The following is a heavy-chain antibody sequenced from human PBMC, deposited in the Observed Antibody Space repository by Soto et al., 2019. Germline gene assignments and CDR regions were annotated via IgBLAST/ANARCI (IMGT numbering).Heavy chain of an antibody. CDR3: ARDLGESFVPSNWFGP. V-gene: IGHV3-21*01. D-gene: IGHD3-16*01. J-gene: IGHJ5*02. Sequence: PGGSLRLSCAASGFTFSDYYMNWVRQAPGKGLEWVSSISGSSSYIYYADSVAGRFTISRDNAKNSLYLQMNSLRAEDTAVYYCARDLGESFVPSNWFGPWGQGTLVTVSP. CDR1: GFTFSDYY. CDR2: ISGSSSYI.